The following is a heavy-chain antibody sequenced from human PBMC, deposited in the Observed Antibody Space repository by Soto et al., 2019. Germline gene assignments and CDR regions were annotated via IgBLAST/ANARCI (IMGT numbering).Heavy chain of an antibody. CDR3: ASQTGTTGNYCDGRDV. CDR2: IIPIFGTA. J-gene: IGHJ6*02. CDR1: GGTFSRYG. Sequence: QVQLVQSGAEVKKPGSSVKVSCKASGGTFSRYGISWVRQAPGQGLEWMGGIIPIFGTANYAQKFQGRVTTPADESTTTAHMEARSLRSEDTALYYWASQTGTTGNYCDGRDVWGQGTTVTVSS. D-gene: IGHD1-1*01. V-gene: IGHV1-69*12.